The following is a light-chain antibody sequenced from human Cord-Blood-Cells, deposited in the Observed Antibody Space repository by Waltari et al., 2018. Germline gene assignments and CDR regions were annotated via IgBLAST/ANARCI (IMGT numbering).Light chain of an antibody. CDR3: SSYTSSSTYV. V-gene: IGLV2-14*01. CDR1: SSDVGGYNY. Sequence: QSALTQPASVSGSPGQSITISCPGTSSDVGGYNYVSWYPQHPGNAPKLMIYEVSNRPSGVSNRCSGSKSGNAASLTISGLQAEDEADYYCSSYTSSSTYVFGTGTKVTVL. CDR2: EVS. J-gene: IGLJ1*01.